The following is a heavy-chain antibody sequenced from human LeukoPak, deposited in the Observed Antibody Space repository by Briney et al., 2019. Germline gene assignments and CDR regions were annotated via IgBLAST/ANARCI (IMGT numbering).Heavy chain of an antibody. Sequence: GGSLRLSCAASGFTFDDYGMSWVRQAPGKGLEWVSGINWNGGSTVYAYSVKGRFTISRDNAKNSLYLQMNSLRAEDTALYYCARGTEDYGGNSGYFQHWGQGTLVTVSS. CDR2: INWNGGST. CDR3: ARGTEDYGGNSGYFQH. D-gene: IGHD4-23*01. J-gene: IGHJ1*01. CDR1: GFTFDDYG. V-gene: IGHV3-20*04.